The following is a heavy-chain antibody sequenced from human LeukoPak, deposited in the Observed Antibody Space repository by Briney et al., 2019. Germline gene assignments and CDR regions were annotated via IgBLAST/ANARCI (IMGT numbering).Heavy chain of an antibody. V-gene: IGHV4-4*07. D-gene: IGHD3-3*01. Sequence: SETLSLTCTVSGGSISSYYWSWIRQPAGKGLEWIGRIYTSGSTNYNPSLKSRVTMSVDTSKNQFSLKLSSVTAADTAVYYCARGITIFGVVIGPWGDAFDIWGQGTMVTVSS. CDR3: ARGITIFGVVIGPWGDAFDI. CDR1: GGSISSYY. CDR2: IYTSGST. J-gene: IGHJ3*02.